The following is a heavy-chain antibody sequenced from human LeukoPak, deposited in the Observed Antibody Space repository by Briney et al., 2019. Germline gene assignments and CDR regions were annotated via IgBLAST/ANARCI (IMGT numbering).Heavy chain of an antibody. CDR3: ARETYGSGSYFDY. CDR2: INPNRGGT. Sequence: GASVKVSCKASGYTFTGYYMHWVRQAPGQGLEWMGWINPNRGGTNYAQKFQGWVTMTRDTSISTAYMELSRLRSDDTAVYYCARETYGSGSYFDYWGQGTLVTVSS. D-gene: IGHD3-10*01. J-gene: IGHJ4*02. V-gene: IGHV1-2*04. CDR1: GYTFTGYY.